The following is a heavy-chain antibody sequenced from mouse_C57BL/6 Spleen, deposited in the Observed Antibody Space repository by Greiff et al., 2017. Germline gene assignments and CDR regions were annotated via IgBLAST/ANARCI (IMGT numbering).Heavy chain of an antibody. CDR1: GYAFSSSW. V-gene: IGHV1-82*01. Sequence: VQLQQSGPELVKPGASVKISCKASGYAFSSSWMNWVKQRPGKGLEWIGRIYPGDGDTNYNGKFKGKATLTAAKSSSTAYMQLSSLTSEDSAVYFCARGGYGSSYAMDYWGQGTSVTVSS. D-gene: IGHD1-1*01. CDR2: IYPGDGDT. CDR3: ARGGYGSSYAMDY. J-gene: IGHJ4*01.